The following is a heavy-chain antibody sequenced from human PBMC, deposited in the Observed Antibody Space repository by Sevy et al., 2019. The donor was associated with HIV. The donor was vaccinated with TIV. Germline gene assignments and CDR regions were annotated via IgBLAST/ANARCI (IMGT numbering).Heavy chain of an antibody. CDR1: GGTFSSYA. J-gene: IGHJ6*02. CDR2: IIPIFGTA. V-gene: IGHV1-69*13. CDR3: AREGSAAVEFPRVGDTNYDYYYGMDV. D-gene: IGHD6-19*01. Sequence: ASVKVSCKASGGTFSSYAISWVRQAPGQGLEWMGGIIPIFGTANYAQKFQGRVTFTADESTGTAYMELSTLRSEDTAVYYCAREGSAAVEFPRVGDTNYDYYYGMDVWGQGTTVTVSS.